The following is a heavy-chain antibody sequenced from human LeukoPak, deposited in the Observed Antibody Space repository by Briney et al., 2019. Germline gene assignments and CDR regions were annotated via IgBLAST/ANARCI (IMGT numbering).Heavy chain of an antibody. CDR3: AREWGTYYYDSSGLGGVDY. CDR1: GYTFTGYY. V-gene: IGHV1-2*02. J-gene: IGHJ4*02. CDR2: INPNSGGT. D-gene: IGHD3-22*01. Sequence: GASVKVSCKASGYTFTGYYMHWVRQAPGQGLEWMGWINPNSGGTNYAQKFQGRVTMTRDTSISTAYMELSRLRSDDTAVYYCAREWGTYYYDSSGLGGVDYWGQGTLVTVSS.